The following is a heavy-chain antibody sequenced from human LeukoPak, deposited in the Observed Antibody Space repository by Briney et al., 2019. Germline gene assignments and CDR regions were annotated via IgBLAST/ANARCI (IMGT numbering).Heavy chain of an antibody. CDR2: INHSGST. J-gene: IGHJ4*02. CDR3: ASVGGTEFDY. CDR1: GGSFSGYY. V-gene: IGHV4-34*01. Sequence: PSETLSLSCAVYGGSFSGYYWSCIPQPPGKGLEWIGEINHSGSTNYNPSLKSRVNISVDKSKIQFSLKLSSVTAADTVVYYCASVGGTEFDYWGQGTLVTVSS.